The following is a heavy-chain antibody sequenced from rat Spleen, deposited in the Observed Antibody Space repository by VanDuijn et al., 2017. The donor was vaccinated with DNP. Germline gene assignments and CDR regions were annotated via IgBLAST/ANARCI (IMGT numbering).Heavy chain of an antibody. CDR3: ASRPPPTRGPFDY. V-gene: IGHV5-29*01. D-gene: IGHD1-4*01. CDR2: INYDGSGT. CDR1: GFTFSNHD. Sequence: EVQLVESGGGLVQPGRSLKLSCAASGFTFSNHDMAWVRQAPTKGLEWVATINYDGSGTYYRDSVKARFTISRDNAKNTLYLQMASLRSEDTATYYCASRPPPTRGPFDYWGPGVMVTVSS. J-gene: IGHJ2*01.